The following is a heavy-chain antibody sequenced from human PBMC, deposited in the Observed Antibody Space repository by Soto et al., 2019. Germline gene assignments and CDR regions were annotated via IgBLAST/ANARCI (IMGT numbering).Heavy chain of an antibody. J-gene: IGHJ6*02. V-gene: IGHV3-15*07. CDR1: GFTFSNAW. CDR2: IKSKTDGGTT. Sequence: GGSLRLSCAASGFTFSNAWMNWVRQAPGKGLEWVGRIKSKTDGGTTDYAAPVKGRFTISRDDSKNTLYLQMNSLKTEDTAVYYCTPGYGPYPDYYYYGMDVWGQGTTVTVSS. D-gene: IGHD5-18*01. CDR3: TPGYGPYPDYYYYGMDV.